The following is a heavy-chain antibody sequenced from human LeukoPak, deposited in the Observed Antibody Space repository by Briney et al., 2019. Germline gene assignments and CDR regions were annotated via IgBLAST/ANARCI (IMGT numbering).Heavy chain of an antibody. CDR3: ARLAGSGSYFDLYFDY. CDR1: GGSISSSSYY. Sequence: SETLSLTCTVSGGSISSSSYYWGWIRQPPGQGLEWIGSIYYSGSTYYNPSLKSRLTISVDTSKNQFSLKLSSVTAADTAVYYCARLAGSGSYFDLYFDYWGQETLVTVSS. CDR2: IYYSGST. D-gene: IGHD3-10*01. V-gene: IGHV4-39*01. J-gene: IGHJ4*02.